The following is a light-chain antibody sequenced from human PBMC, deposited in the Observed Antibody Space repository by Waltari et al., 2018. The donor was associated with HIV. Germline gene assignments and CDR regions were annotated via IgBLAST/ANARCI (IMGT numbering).Light chain of an antibody. CDR1: RSNIGSNF. V-gene: IGLV1-47*01. CDR2: RNN. CDR3: AAWDDSHYV. Sequence: QSVLTQPPSASGTPGQRVTISCSGSRSNIGSNFVYWYHQRPGAAPKLLIYRNNQRPSGVPDRFSGSKSGTSASLAISGLRSEDEADYYCAAWDDSHYVFGTGTNVTVL. J-gene: IGLJ1*01.